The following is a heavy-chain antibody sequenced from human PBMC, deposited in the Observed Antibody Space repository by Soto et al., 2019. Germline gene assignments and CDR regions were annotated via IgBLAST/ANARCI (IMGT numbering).Heavy chain of an antibody. D-gene: IGHD6-13*01. CDR3: AGAPAGDYYYYYKFDI. V-gene: IGHV1-69*06. Sequence: QVRLVQSGAEVKKPGSSVRDSCKASGDIFTRYSFSWVRQAPGQGLEWMGGVIPLFGTANYGRKFQGRVTITADKSTSTAFMDMSGLRSDDTAVYYCAGAPAGDYYYYYKFDIWGQGTAVTVSS. CDR1: GDIFTRYS. CDR2: VIPLFGTA. J-gene: IGHJ6*02.